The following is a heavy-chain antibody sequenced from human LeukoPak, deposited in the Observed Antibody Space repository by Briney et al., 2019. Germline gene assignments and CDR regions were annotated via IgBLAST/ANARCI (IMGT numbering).Heavy chain of an antibody. CDR3: ARADIAAADHLDY. V-gene: IGHV3-11*01. D-gene: IGHD6-13*01. Sequence: GGSLRLSCAASGFTFSSYWMTWIRQAPGKGLEWVSYISSSGSTIYYADSVKGRFTISRDNAKNSLYLQTNSLRAEDTAVYYCARADIAAADHLDYWGQGTLVTVSS. CDR2: ISSSGSTI. J-gene: IGHJ4*02. CDR1: GFTFSSYW.